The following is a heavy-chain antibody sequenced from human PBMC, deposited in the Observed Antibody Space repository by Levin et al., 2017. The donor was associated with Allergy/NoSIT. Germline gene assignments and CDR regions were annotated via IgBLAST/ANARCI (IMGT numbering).Heavy chain of an antibody. CDR3: ASFPIYGSGSWDYYYYYMDG. CDR1: GYSFTSYW. J-gene: IGHJ6*03. D-gene: IGHD3-10*01. Sequence: GGSLRLSCKGSGYSFTSYWISWVRQMPGKGLEWMGRIDPSDSYTNYSPSFQGHVTISADKSISTAYLQWSSLKASDTAMYYCASFPIYGSGSWDYYYYYMDGWGKGTTVTVSS. CDR2: IDPSDSYT. V-gene: IGHV5-10-1*01.